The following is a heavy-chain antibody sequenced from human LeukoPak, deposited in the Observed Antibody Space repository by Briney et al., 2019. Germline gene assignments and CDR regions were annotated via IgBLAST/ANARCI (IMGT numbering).Heavy chain of an antibody. D-gene: IGHD6-13*01. J-gene: IGHJ6*02. CDR2: INHSGGT. CDR1: GGSFSGYY. V-gene: IGHV4-34*01. Sequence: PSETLSLTCAVYGGSFSGYYWSWIRQPPGKGLEWIGEINHSGGTNYNPSLKSRVTMSLDTSNNQLSLKLTSVTAADTAVYYCARVSPIPAAGSSYYFAMDVWGQGTTVTVSS. CDR3: ARVSPIPAAGSSYYFAMDV.